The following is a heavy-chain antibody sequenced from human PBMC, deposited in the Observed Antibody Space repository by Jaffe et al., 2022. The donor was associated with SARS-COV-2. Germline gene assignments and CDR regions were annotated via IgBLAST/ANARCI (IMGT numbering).Heavy chain of an antibody. CDR1: GFTFSSYA. J-gene: IGHJ6*03. CDR2: ISGSGGST. CDR3: AKNLDCTSTGCYRYYYMDV. Sequence: EVQLVESGGGLVQPGGSLRLSCAASGFTFSSYAMSWVRQAPGKGLEWVSAISGSGGSTYYADSVKGRFTISRDNSKNTLYLQMNSLRAEDTAVYYCAKNLDCTSTGCYRYYYMDVWGKGTTVTVSS. V-gene: IGHV3-23*04. D-gene: IGHD2-2*01.